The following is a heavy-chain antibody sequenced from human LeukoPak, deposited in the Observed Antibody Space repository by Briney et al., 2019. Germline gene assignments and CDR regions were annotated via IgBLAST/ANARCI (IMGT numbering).Heavy chain of an antibody. D-gene: IGHD1-1*01. Sequence: GGSLRLSCAASGFTFSSYAMSWVRQAPGNGLEWVSAISGSGGSTYYADSVKGRFTISRDNSKNTLYLQMNSLRSEDTAVYYCTWNDVGYFDYWGQGTLVTVSS. J-gene: IGHJ4*02. V-gene: IGHV3-23*01. CDR2: ISGSGGST. CDR3: TWNDVGYFDY. CDR1: GFTFSSYA.